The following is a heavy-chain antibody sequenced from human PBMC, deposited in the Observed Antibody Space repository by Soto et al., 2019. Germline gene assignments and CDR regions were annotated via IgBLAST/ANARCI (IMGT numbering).Heavy chain of an antibody. J-gene: IGHJ4*02. V-gene: IGHV3-30-3*01. CDR3: ARDRGHDGNEYYTVAS. Sequence: QVQLVESGGGVVQPGRSLRLSCAASGFTLSSYAMHWVRQAPGKGLEWVAVISCAGTSTYYADSVRGRFTISRDNSKNTVNLQLNGVRTEDTDVYHYARDRGHDGNEYYTVASWSQGTLVTVSS. CDR1: GFTLSSYA. CDR2: ISCAGTST. D-gene: IGHD3-3*01.